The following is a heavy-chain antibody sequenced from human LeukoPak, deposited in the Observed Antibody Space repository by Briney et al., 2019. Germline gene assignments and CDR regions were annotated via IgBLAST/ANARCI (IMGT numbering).Heavy chain of an antibody. D-gene: IGHD3-22*01. V-gene: IGHV4-59*01. J-gene: IGHJ3*02. CDR2: IYYSGST. CDR1: GGSISSYY. Sequence: SETLSLTCTVSGGSISSYYWSWIRQPPGEGLEWIGYIYYSGSTNYNPPLKRRVTIPVDTSKNQFSLKLSSVTAADTAVYYCARALYYYDSSGYHQTQTAPDAFAIWGQGTMVTVSS. CDR3: ARALYYYDSSGYHQTQTAPDAFAI.